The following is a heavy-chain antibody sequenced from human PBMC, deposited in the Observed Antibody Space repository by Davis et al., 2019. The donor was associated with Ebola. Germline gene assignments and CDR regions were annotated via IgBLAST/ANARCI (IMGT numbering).Heavy chain of an antibody. CDR2: ISGSGGST. CDR3: ARFGYCSGGSCFYYYYGMDV. D-gene: IGHD2-15*01. CDR1: GFTFSSYA. J-gene: IGHJ6*02. Sequence: GGSLRLSCAASGFTFSSYAMSWVRQAPGKGLEWVSAISGSGGSTYYADSVKGRFTISRDNSKNTLYLQMNSLRAEDTAVYYCARFGYCSGGSCFYYYYGMDVWGQGTTVTVSS. V-gene: IGHV3-23*01.